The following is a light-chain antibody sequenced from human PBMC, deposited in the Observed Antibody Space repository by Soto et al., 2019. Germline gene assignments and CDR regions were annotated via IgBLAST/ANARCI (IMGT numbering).Light chain of an antibody. Sequence: EIVMTQSPDTLSVSPGERATLSCRASHNVGSNLAWYQQKPGQAPRLLIYGVSRRATGIPDRFSGSGSGTEFTLIVNSLQSEDFAVYFCQQYNNWPDTFGQGTKVDIK. CDR3: QQYNNWPDT. J-gene: IGKJ2*01. CDR1: HNVGSN. CDR2: GVS. V-gene: IGKV3-15*01.